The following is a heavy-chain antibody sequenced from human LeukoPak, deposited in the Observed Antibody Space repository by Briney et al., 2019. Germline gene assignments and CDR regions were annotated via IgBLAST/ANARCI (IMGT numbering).Heavy chain of an antibody. CDR2: IKQDGSEK. CDR1: GFTFSSYW. CDR3: ARDLRSSWSYYFDY. J-gene: IGHJ4*02. V-gene: IGHV3-7*01. D-gene: IGHD6-13*01. Sequence: GGSLRLSCAASGFTFSSYWMSWVRQAPGKGLEWVANIKQDGSEKYYVDSVKGRFTISRDNAKNSLYLQMNSLRAEDTAVYYCARDLRSSWSYYFDYWGQGTLVTVSS.